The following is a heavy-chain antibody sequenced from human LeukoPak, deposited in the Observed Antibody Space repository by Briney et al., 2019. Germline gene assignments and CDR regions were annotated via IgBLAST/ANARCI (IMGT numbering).Heavy chain of an antibody. CDR1: GGSISSYY. CDR3: ARTTEGGYTYGYFYYYYMDV. Sequence: SETLSLTCTVSGGSISSYYWSWIRQPAGKGLEWIGRIYISGSTNYNPSLKSRVTISVDTSKNHFSLKLSSVTAADTAVYYCARTTEGGYTYGYFYYYYMDVWGKGTTVTISS. J-gene: IGHJ6*03. CDR2: IYISGST. D-gene: IGHD5-18*01. V-gene: IGHV4-4*07.